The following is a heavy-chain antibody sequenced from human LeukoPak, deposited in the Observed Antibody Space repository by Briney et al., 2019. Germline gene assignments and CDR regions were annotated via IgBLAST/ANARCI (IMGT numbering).Heavy chain of an antibody. CDR1: RYTFNDYG. J-gene: IGHJ3*01. CDR2: ISTDSGKS. Sequence: ATLKVSCKASRYTFNDYGFSWVGQAPGQGLEWMGWISTDSGKSHSAKKFQDRLTLTTDTSASTAYMEMRSLTYDDTAVYFCGRDGDYRTSGWLASFDFGGHGTMVTVCS. D-gene: IGHD6-19*01. V-gene: IGHV1-18*01. CDR3: GRDGDYRTSGWLASFDF.